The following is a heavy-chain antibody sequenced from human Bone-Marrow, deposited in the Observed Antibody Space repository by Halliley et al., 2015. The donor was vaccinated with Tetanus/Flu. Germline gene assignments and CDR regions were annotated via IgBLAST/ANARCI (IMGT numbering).Heavy chain of an antibody. CDR2: ISGRGT. CDR3: ARGGGCSGGTCYYADC. J-gene: IGHJ4*02. D-gene: IGHD2-15*01. CDR1: GFNFGYHV. Sequence: SLRLSCVASGFNFGYHVMSWVRQAPGKGLEWVSTISGRGTYYADSVKDRFTISRDDSKDTLYLLMNSLRADDAAVYHCARGGGCSGGTCYYADCWGQGTLVTVSS. V-gene: IGHV3-23*01.